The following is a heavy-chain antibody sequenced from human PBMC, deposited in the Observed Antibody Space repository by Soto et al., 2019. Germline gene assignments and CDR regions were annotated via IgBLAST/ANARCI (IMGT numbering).Heavy chain of an antibody. Sequence: QVQLQESGPGLVKPSQTLSLTCIVSGGSIFSGGYYWSWIRQHPGKGLEWIGYIYYIGSTYYNPSLKRRVAISVDPSKNQFSLNLSSVTAADTAVYYCARVATGGATWSFDYWGQGTLVTVSS. CDR3: ARVATGGATWSFDY. CDR2: IYYIGST. CDR1: GGSIFSGGYY. J-gene: IGHJ4*02. V-gene: IGHV4-31*03. D-gene: IGHD1-26*01.